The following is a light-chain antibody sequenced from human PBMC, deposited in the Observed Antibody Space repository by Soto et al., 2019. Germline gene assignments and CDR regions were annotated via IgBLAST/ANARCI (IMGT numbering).Light chain of an antibody. CDR3: QQRSNWPLT. Sequence: EIVLSQSPATLSLSPGERATLSCRASQSFSSSLAWYQQKPGQAPRLLIYDASNRATGIPARFSSSGSGTDFTLTISSLEPEDFAVYYCQQRSNWPLTFGGGTKVDIK. CDR1: QSFSSS. CDR2: DAS. J-gene: IGKJ4*01. V-gene: IGKV3-11*01.